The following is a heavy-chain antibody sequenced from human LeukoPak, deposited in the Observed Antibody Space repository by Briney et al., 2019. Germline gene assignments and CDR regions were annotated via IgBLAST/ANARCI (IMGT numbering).Heavy chain of an antibody. CDR2: MNPNSGNT. CDR1: GYIFTSYD. V-gene: IGHV1-8*03. CDR3: ARSVGSSWYKSSDAFDI. Sequence: ASVKVSCKASGYIFTSYDINWVRQATGQGLEWMGWMNPNSGNTGYAQKFQGRVTITRNTSISTAYMELSSLRSEDTAVYYCARSVGSSWYKSSDAFDIWGQGTMVTVSS. J-gene: IGHJ3*02. D-gene: IGHD6-13*01.